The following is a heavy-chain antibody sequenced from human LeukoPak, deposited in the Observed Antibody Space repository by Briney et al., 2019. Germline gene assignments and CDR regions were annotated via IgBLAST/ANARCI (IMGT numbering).Heavy chain of an antibody. J-gene: IGHJ3*02. Sequence: SETLSLTCAVYGGSFSGYYWGWIRQPPGKGLEWIGNIYHSGSTYSNPSLKSRVIISVDTSKNQFSLKLSSVTAADTAVYWCARGAFGVLLSAFDIWGQGTMVTVSS. D-gene: IGHD3-3*01. CDR3: ARGAFGVLLSAFDI. V-gene: IGHV4-34*01. CDR1: GGSFSGYY. CDR2: IYHSGST.